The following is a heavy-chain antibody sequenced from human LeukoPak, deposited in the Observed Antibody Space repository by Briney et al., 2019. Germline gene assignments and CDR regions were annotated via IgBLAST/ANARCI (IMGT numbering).Heavy chain of an antibody. D-gene: IGHD1-26*01. Sequence: GGSLRLSCAASGFTFSSYAMHWVRHAPGKGLEWVSLISWDGGSTYYADSVKGRFTISRDNSKNSLYLQMNSLRAEDTALYYCVKSGDYYYYYMDVWGKGTTVTVSS. CDR1: GFTFSSYA. CDR2: ISWDGGST. J-gene: IGHJ6*03. CDR3: VKSGDYYYYYMDV. V-gene: IGHV3-43D*03.